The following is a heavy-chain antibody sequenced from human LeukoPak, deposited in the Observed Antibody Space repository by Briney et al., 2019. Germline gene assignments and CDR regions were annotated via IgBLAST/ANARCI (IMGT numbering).Heavy chain of an antibody. D-gene: IGHD1-26*01. V-gene: IGHV1-2*02. CDR1: GYTFTGYY. Sequence: ASVKVSCKAFGYTFTGYYMHWVRQAPGQGLEWMGWINPNSGGTNYAQKFQGRVTMTRDTSISTAYMELSRLRSDDTAVYYCALTLGATTDFDYWGQGTLVTVSS. CDR3: ALTLGATTDFDY. J-gene: IGHJ4*02. CDR2: INPNSGGT.